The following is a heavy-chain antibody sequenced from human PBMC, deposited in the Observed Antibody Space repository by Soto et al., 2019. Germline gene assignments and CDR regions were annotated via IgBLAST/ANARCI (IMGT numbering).Heavy chain of an antibody. CDR2: FDPEDGET. D-gene: IGHD3-16*02. CDR1: GYTLTELS. V-gene: IGHV1-24*01. J-gene: IGHJ3*02. Sequence: ASVKVSCKVSGYTLTELSMHWVRQAPGKGLEWMGGFDPEDGETIYAQRFQGRVTMTEDTSTDTAYMELSSLRSEDTAVYYCATSEELSLLGAFDIWGQGTMVTVSS. CDR3: ATSEELSLLGAFDI.